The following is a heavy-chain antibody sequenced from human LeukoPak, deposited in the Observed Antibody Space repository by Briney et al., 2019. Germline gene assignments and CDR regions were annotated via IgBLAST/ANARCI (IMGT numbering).Heavy chain of an antibody. Sequence: GESLKISCKGSGYRFTSYWIGWVRQMPGKGLEWMGIIYPGDSDTRYSPSFQGQVTISADKSISTAYLQWSSLKASDTAMYYCARHRKYSGSYWDYYYYMDVWGKGTTVTISS. CDR2: IYPGDSDT. D-gene: IGHD1-26*01. V-gene: IGHV5-51*01. CDR1: GYRFTSYW. J-gene: IGHJ6*03. CDR3: ARHRKYSGSYWDYYYYMDV.